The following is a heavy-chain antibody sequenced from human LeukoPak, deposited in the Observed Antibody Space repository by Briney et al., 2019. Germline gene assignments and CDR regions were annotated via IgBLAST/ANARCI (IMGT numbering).Heavy chain of an antibody. CDR2: IIPIFGTA. V-gene: IGHV1-69*06. J-gene: IGHJ5*02. D-gene: IGHD6-13*01. CDR3: ARGSDSSSWYASDNWFDP. Sequence: SVKVSCKASGYTFTGYYMHWVRQAPGQGLEWMGGIIPIFGTANYAQKFQGRVTITADKSTSTAYMELSSLRSEDTAVYYCARGSDSSSWYASDNWFDPWGQGTLVTVSS. CDR1: GYTFTGYY.